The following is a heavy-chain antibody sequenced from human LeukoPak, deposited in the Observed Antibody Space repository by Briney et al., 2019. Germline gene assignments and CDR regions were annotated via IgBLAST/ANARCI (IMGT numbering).Heavy chain of an antibody. D-gene: IGHD6-19*01. CDR2: INHSGST. CDR1: GGSFSGYY. Sequence: SETLSLTCAVYGGSFSGYYWSWIRQPPGKGLEWIGEINHSGSTNYNPSLKSRVAISVDTSKNQFSLKLSSVTAADTAVYYCARRSGGSGWYRNYYYYYGMDVWGQGTTVTVSS. CDR3: ARRSGGSGWYRNYYYYYGMDV. J-gene: IGHJ6*02. V-gene: IGHV4-34*01.